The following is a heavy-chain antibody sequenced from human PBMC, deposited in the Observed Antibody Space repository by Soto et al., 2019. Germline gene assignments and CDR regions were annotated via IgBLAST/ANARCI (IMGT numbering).Heavy chain of an antibody. CDR3: ARGSPDYYEISGYFSH. CDR2: IYYSGST. V-gene: IGHV4-30-4*01. CDR1: GGSISSGDYY. D-gene: IGHD3-22*01. Sequence: SETLSLTCTVSGGSISSGDYYWSWIRQPPGKGLEWIGYIYYSGSTYYNPSLKSRVTISVDTSENQFSLKLSSVTAADTAVYYCARGSPDYYEISGYFSHWGQGTLVTVSS. J-gene: IGHJ4*01.